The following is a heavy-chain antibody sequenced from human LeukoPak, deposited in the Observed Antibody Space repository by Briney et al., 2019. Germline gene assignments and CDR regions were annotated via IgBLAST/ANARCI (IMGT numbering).Heavy chain of an antibody. CDR2: IYTTGST. CDR1: GGSISSGSYY. J-gene: IGHJ3*02. CDR3: ARGPYSYDSSDAFDI. V-gene: IGHV4-61*09. Sequence: SETLSLTCTVSGGSISSGSYYWSWIRQPAGKGLEWIGHIYTTGSTNYNPSLKSRVTISVDTSKTQFSLKLSSVTAADTAVYFCARGPYSYDSSDAFDIWGQGTMVTVSS. D-gene: IGHD3-22*01.